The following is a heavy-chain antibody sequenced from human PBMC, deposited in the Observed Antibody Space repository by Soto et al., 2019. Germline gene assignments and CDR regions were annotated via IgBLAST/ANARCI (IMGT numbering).Heavy chain of an antibody. D-gene: IGHD4-17*01. CDR1: GYTFTSYA. CDR3: ARDRPSFYTVTTPFDY. CDR2: INAGNGNT. Sequence: GASVKVSCKASGYTFTSYAMHWVRQAPGQRLEWMGWINAGNGNTKYSQKFQGRVTITRDTSASTAYMELSSLRSEDTAVYYCARDRPSFYTVTTPFDYWGQGTLVTVSS. J-gene: IGHJ4*02. V-gene: IGHV1-3*01.